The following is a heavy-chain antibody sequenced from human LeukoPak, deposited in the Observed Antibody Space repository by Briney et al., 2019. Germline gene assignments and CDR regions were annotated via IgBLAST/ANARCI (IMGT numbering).Heavy chain of an antibody. CDR3: AKAPSSGWSVDY. V-gene: IGHV3-48*01. CDR1: GFTFSSYS. J-gene: IGHJ4*02. CDR2: IGHTGSIT. Sequence: GGSLRLSCAGSGFTFSSYSMNWVRHAPGKGLEWVSYIGHTGSITDYADSVKGRFTISRDNSKNTLYVQMNSLSAEDTAVYYCAKAPSSGWSVDYWGPGTLVTVSS. D-gene: IGHD6-19*01.